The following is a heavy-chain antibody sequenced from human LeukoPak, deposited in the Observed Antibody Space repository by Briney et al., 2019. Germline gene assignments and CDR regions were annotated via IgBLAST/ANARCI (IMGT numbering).Heavy chain of an antibody. Sequence: GASVKVSCKASGYTFTAYSIHWVRQAPGQGLQWMGWINPNSGGTKYAQKFQGRVTMTRDTPISTAYMELSRLRSDDTAVYYCVRQKYYYDSSNYYYDYYFYMDVWGKGTTVTVSS. CDR1: GYTFTAYS. J-gene: IGHJ6*03. CDR3: VRQKYYYDSSNYYYDYYFYMDV. V-gene: IGHV1-2*02. CDR2: INPNSGGT. D-gene: IGHD3-22*01.